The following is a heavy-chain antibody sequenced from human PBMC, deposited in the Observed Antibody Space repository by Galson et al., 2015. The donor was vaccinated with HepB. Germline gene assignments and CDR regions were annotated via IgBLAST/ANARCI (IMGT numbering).Heavy chain of an antibody. CDR1: GFTFSSYW. J-gene: IGHJ4*02. D-gene: IGHD6-13*01. V-gene: IGHV3-74*01. Sequence: SLRLSCAASGFTFSSYWMHWVRQAPGKGLVWVSRINSDGSSTSYADSVKGRFTISRDNAKNTLYLQMNSLRAEDTAVYYCARDFISSSSWDERLFDYWGQGTLVTVSS. CDR2: INSDGSST. CDR3: ARDFISSSSWDERLFDY.